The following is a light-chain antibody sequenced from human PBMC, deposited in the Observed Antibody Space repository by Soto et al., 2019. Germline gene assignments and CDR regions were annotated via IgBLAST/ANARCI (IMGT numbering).Light chain of an antibody. CDR1: QPVSANY. V-gene: IGKV3-20*01. Sequence: VVLTQSPATLSLSPGERATLSCRANQPVSANYLAWYQQKPGQAPRLLIYGASSRATGIPDRFSGSGSGTDVTLTISRLEPEDFAVFSCHQYGSSPFTIGPGTKVDIK. CDR3: HQYGSSPFT. CDR2: GAS. J-gene: IGKJ3*01.